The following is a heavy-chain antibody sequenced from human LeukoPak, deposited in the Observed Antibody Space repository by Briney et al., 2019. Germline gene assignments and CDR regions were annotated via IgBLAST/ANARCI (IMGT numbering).Heavy chain of an antibody. CDR1: GITLSNYG. J-gene: IGHJ6*02. CDR3: ARDNRVRGVISYYYYYGMDV. CDR2: MSDSGGRT. V-gene: IGHV3-23*01. Sequence: GGSLRLSCAVSGITLSNYGMSWVRQAPGKGLEWVAGMSDSGGRTNYADSVKGRFTISRDNSKNTLYLQMNSLRAEDTAVYYCARDNRVRGVISYYYYYGMDVWGQGTTVTVSS. D-gene: IGHD3-10*01.